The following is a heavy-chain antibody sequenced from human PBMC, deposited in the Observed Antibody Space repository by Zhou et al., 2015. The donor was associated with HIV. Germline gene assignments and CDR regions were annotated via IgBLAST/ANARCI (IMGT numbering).Heavy chain of an antibody. Sequence: QVQLVESGGGVVQPGRSLRLSCAASGFTFSSYAIHWVRQAPGKGLEWVAVISYDGSNKYYADSVKGRFTISRDNSKNTLYLQMKSLRAEDTAVYYCARGMLLVGKAGARGFDYVGPGNPGHRLL. D-gene: IGHD6-19*01. CDR3: ARGMLLVGKAGARGFDY. CDR1: GFTFSSYA. V-gene: IGHV3-30-3*01. J-gene: IGHJ4*02. CDR2: ISYDGSNK.